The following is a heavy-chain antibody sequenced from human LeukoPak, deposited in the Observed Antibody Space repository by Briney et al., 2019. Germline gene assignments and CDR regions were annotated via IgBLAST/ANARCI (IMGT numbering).Heavy chain of an antibody. J-gene: IGHJ5*02. CDR1: GFTFSSYW. V-gene: IGHV3-74*01. CDR3: ARGYGDWFDP. Sequence: PGGSLRLSCAASGFTFSSYWMHWVRQAPGKELVWVSRIKSDGSSTTYADSVKGRFTISRDNAKNTLYLQMNSLRAEDSAVYYCARGYGDWFDPWGQGTLVTVSS. D-gene: IGHD4-17*01. CDR2: IKSDGSST.